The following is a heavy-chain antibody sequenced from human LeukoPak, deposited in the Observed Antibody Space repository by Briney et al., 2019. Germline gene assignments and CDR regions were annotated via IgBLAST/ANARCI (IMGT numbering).Heavy chain of an antibody. CDR2: IYTSGST. Sequence: KPSETLSLTCTVSGGSISSSSYYWSWIRQPAGKGLEWIGRIYTSGSTNYNPSLKSRVTISVDTSKNQFSLKLSSVTAADTAVYYCARDLKRIAAAGPRGWFDPWGQGTLVTVSS. CDR1: GGSISSSSYY. J-gene: IGHJ5*02. CDR3: ARDLKRIAAAGPRGWFDP. D-gene: IGHD6-13*01. V-gene: IGHV4-61*02.